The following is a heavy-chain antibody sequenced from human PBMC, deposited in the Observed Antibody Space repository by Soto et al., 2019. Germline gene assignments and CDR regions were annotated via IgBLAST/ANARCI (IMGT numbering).Heavy chain of an antibody. D-gene: IGHD5-18*01. CDR3: ARDRTAMVSAGDY. CDR2: IWYDGSNK. CDR1: GFTFSSYG. V-gene: IGHV3-33*01. Sequence: LRLSCAASGFTFSSYGMHWVRQAPGKGLEWVAVIWYDGSNKYYADSVKGRFTISRDNSKNTLYLQMNSLRAEDTAVYYCARDRTAMVSAGDYWGQGTLVTVSS. J-gene: IGHJ4*02.